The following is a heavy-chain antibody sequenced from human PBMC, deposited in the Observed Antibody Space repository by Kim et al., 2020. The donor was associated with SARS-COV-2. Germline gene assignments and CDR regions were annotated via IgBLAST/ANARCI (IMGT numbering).Heavy chain of an antibody. Sequence: STNHHPPRQSRVTISVDPSKNQFSLKLSSVTAADTALYYCARSVAVTVPDYWGQGTLVTVSS. D-gene: IGHD4-17*01. J-gene: IGHJ4*02. V-gene: IGHV4-34*01. CDR3: ARSVAVTVPDY. CDR2: ST.